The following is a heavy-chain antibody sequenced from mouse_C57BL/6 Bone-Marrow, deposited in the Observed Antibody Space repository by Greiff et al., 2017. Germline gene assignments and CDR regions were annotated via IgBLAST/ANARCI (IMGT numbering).Heavy chain of an antibody. CDR3: AITSFFDY. CDR2: ISSGGSYT. V-gene: IGHV5-6*01. J-gene: IGHJ2*01. Sequence: EVKLVESGGDLVKPGGSLKLSCAASGFTFSSYGMSWVRQTPDKRLEWVATISSGGSYTYYPDSVKGRFTISRDNAKNTLYLQMSSLKSEDTAMYYCAITSFFDYWGQGTTLTVSS. CDR1: GFTFSSYG. D-gene: IGHD1-1*01.